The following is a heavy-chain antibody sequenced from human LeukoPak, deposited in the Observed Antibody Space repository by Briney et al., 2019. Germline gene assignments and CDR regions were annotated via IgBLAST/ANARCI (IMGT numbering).Heavy chain of an antibody. CDR1: GGSISTYY. D-gene: IGHD1-1*01. J-gene: IGHJ3*02. CDR2: IYYSGST. Sequence: PSETLSLTCTVSGGSISTYYWSWLRQSPGKGLEWIGSIYYSGSTNYNPSLKSRVTISVGTSKNQFSLELSSVTAADTAVYYCAVNLTRHTFDIWGQGTMVTVSS. V-gene: IGHV4-59*08. CDR3: AVNLTRHTFDI.